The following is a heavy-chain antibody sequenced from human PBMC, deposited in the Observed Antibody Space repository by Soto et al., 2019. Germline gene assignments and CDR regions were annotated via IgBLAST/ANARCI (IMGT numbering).Heavy chain of an antibody. V-gene: IGHV4-4*02. Sequence: QVQLQESGPRLVKPSGTLSLTCAVSGGSISSSHWWNWVRQPPGKGLEWIGEIYHSGGTNYNPSLSIRXXIXVXXSNNQFSLRLTSVTAAHTAVYDCASLAMNMSLLDYWGQGTLVTVSA. CDR1: GGSISSSHW. D-gene: IGHD3-10*02. J-gene: IGHJ4*02. CDR3: ASLAMNMSLLDY. CDR2: IYHSGGT.